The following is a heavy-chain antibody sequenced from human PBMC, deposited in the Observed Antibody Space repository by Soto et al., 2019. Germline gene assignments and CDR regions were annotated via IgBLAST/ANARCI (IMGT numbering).Heavy chain of an antibody. CDR3: ARQGQQLDY. J-gene: IGHJ4*02. Sequence: SQAVSLTCTVAGGSISSSSYCVGWIRQPPGKGLEWIGSIYYSGSTYYNPSLKSRVTISVDTSKNQFSLKLSSVTAADTAVYYCARQGQQLDYWGQGTLVTVSS. CDR1: GGSISSSSYC. CDR2: IYYSGST. D-gene: IGHD6-13*01. V-gene: IGHV4-39*01.